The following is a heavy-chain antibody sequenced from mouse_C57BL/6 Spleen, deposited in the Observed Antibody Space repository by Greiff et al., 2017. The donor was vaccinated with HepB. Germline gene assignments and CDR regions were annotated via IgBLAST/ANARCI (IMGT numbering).Heavy chain of an antibody. D-gene: IGHD4-1*01. CDR2: INPGSGGT. CDR3: ARAGLGDY. CDR1: GYAFTNYL. Sequence: VKLQESGAELVRPGTSVKVSCKASGYAFTNYLIEWVKQRPGQGLEWIGVINPGSGGTNYNEKFKGKATLTADKSSSTAYMQLSSLTSEDSAVYFCARAGLGDYWGQGTTLTVSS. J-gene: IGHJ2*01. V-gene: IGHV1-54*01.